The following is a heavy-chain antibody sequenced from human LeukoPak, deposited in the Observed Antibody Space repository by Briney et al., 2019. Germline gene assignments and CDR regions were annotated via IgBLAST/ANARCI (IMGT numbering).Heavy chain of an antibody. CDR1: GFTFSSYG. CDR3: AKATYYYDSSNIQH. Sequence: GGSLRLSCAASGFTFSSYGMHWVRQAPGKGLEWVAVMSYDGSNKYYADSVKGRFTISRDNSKNTLYLQMNSLRAEDTAVYYCAKATYYYDSSNIQHWGQGTLVTVSS. D-gene: IGHD3-22*01. J-gene: IGHJ1*01. V-gene: IGHV3-30*18. CDR2: MSYDGSNK.